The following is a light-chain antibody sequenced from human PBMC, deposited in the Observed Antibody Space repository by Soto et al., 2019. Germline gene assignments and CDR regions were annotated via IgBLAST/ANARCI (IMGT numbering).Light chain of an antibody. CDR3: HQYGSSPET. CDR2: DAS. J-gene: IGKJ1*01. CDR1: QSVGSNY. V-gene: IGKV3-20*01. Sequence: EIVLTQSPGTLSLSPGERATLSCRASQSVGSNYLAWYQQKPGQAPRLLIYDASRRATGIPDRFSGSGSGTDFTLNISRLEPEDFAVYYCHQYGSSPETFGQGTKVEIK.